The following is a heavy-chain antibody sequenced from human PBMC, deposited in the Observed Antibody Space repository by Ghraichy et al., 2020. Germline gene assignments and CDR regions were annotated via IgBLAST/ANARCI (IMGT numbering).Heavy chain of an antibody. Sequence: SVKVSCKASGGTFSSYAISWVRQAPGQGLEWMGGIIPIFGTANYAQKFQGRVTITADESTSTAYMELSSLRSEDTAVYYCARDGSSSWHRLEMNYYYYYMDVWGKGTTVTVSS. CDR1: GGTFSSYA. J-gene: IGHJ6*03. D-gene: IGHD6-13*01. CDR3: ARDGSSSWHRLEMNYYYYYMDV. CDR2: IIPIFGTA. V-gene: IGHV1-69*13.